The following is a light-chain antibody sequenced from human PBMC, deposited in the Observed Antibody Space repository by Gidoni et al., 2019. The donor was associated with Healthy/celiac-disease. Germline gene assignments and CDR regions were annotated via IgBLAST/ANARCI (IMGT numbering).Light chain of an antibody. V-gene: IGKV3-20*01. J-gene: IGKJ2*01. CDR2: GAS. CDR3: QQYGSSPYT. CDR1: QSVSSSY. Sequence: DIVLTQSPGTLSLSPGERANLYCRASQSVSSSYLAWYQQKPGQAPRLLIYGASSRATGIPDRFSGSGSGTDFTLTISRLEPEDFAVYYCQQYGSSPYTFGQGTKLEIK.